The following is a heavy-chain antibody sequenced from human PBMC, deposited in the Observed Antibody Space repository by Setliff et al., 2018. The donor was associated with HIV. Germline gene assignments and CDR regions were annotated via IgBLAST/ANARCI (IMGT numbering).Heavy chain of an antibody. CDR3: ARKYYYDSSGYYSFDY. D-gene: IGHD3-22*01. Sequence: PGESLKISCVASGFTFSTFAMHWVRQAPGKGLEWVSVISYDASRASYADSVKGRFTISRDNSKNTLYLQMNSLRAEDTALYYCARKYYYDSSGYYSFDYWGQGTRVTVSS. J-gene: IGHJ4*02. V-gene: IGHV3-30*07. CDR1: GFTFSTFA. CDR2: ISYDASRA.